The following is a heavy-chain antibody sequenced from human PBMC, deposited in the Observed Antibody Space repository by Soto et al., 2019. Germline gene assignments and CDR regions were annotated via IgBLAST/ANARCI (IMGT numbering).Heavy chain of an antibody. CDR2: IKSKTDGGTT. D-gene: IGHD3-10*01. CDR3: TTDPAVSNRGCYVSGSYGMDV. Sequence: EVQLVESGGGLVKPGGSLRLSCAASGFTFSNAWMSWVRQAPGKGLEWVGRIKSKTDGGTTDYATPVKGRFTISRDDSKNPLYMQMNSLKTEDTAVYYCTTDPAVSNRGCYVSGSYGMDVWGQGTTVTVSS. J-gene: IGHJ6*02. CDR1: GFTFSNAW. V-gene: IGHV3-15*01.